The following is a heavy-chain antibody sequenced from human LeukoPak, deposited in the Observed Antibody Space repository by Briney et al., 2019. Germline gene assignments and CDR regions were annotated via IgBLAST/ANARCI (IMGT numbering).Heavy chain of an antibody. CDR3: ARDSYYDSSGYFDY. J-gene: IGHJ4*02. Sequence: SETLSLTCTVSGGSISSSSYYWGWIRQPPGKGLEWIGSIYYSGSTNYNPSLKSRVTISVDTSKNQFSLKLSSVTAADTAVYYCARDSYYDSSGYFDYWGQGTLVTVSS. CDR1: GGSISSSSYY. CDR2: IYYSGST. V-gene: IGHV4-39*07. D-gene: IGHD3-22*01.